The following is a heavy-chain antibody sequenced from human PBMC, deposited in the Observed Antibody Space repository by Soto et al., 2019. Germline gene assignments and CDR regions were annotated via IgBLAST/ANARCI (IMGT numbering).Heavy chain of an antibody. Sequence: GESLKISCKGSGYSFTSYWISWVRQMPGKGLEWMGRIDPSDSYTNYSPSFQGHVTISADKSISTAYLQWSSLKASDTAMYYCARSNEYCSSTSCYDTYYYYGMDVWGQGTTVTVSS. J-gene: IGHJ6*02. D-gene: IGHD2-2*01. CDR3: ARSNEYCSSTSCYDTYYYYGMDV. CDR2: IDPSDSYT. CDR1: GYSFTSYW. V-gene: IGHV5-10-1*01.